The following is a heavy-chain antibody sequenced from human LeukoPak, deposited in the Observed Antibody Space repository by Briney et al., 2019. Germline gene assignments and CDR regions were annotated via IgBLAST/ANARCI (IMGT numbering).Heavy chain of an antibody. V-gene: IGHV4-39*07. CDR1: GGSISSSSYY. J-gene: IGHJ3*02. D-gene: IGHD3-10*01. Sequence: NPAETLSLTCTVSGGSISSSSYYWGWIRQPPGKGLEWIGSIYYSGSTYYNPSLKSRVTISVDTSKNQFSLKLSSGTAADTAVYYCARDGGEWLDDAFDIWGQGTMVTVSS. CDR2: IYYSGST. CDR3: ARDGGEWLDDAFDI.